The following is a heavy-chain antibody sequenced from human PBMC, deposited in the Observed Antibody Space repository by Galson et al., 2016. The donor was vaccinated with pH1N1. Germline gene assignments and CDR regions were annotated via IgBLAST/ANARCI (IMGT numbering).Heavy chain of an antibody. V-gene: IGHV3-66*02. Sequence: SLRLSCAASGLSVRNNYMNWVRQAPGKGLEWVSVIDSGGNSFYADSVKGRFTMSRDTSKNTVYLQMNSLTREDTAVYFCARPRFASPGALHHWGQGTRVTVSS. J-gene: IGHJ1*01. D-gene: IGHD1-26*01. CDR1: GLSVRNNY. CDR3: ARPRFASPGALHH. CDR2: IDSGGNS.